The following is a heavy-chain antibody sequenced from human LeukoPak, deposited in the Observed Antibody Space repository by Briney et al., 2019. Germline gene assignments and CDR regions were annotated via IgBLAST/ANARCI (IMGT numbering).Heavy chain of an antibody. D-gene: IGHD6-19*01. J-gene: IGHJ5*01. CDR3: ARQDSSNPLADS. CDR2: VVHRGTT. CDR1: NHLISSGYF. V-gene: IGHV4-38-2*01. Sequence: SETLSLTCAVSNHLISSGYFWGWIRQSPGKGLEWIGNVVHRGTTTYNPSLKSRATLSLDTSKNQFSLTLTSVTAADTAVYYCARQDSSNPLADSWGQGTLVTVSS.